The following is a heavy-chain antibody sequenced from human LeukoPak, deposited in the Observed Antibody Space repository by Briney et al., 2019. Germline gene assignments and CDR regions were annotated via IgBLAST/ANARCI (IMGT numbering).Heavy chain of an antibody. CDR1: GFTFSNYN. V-gene: IGHV3-48*02. D-gene: IGHD5-18*01. CDR3: AKDQGIQLWLKYFQH. Sequence: GGSLRLSCAASGFTFSNYNMNWVRQAPGKGLEWVSYISSGSYTIYYADSVKGRFTISRDNAKNSLSLQMNSLNDEDTAVYYCAKDQGIQLWLKYFQHWGQGTLVTVSS. J-gene: IGHJ1*01. CDR2: ISSGSYTI.